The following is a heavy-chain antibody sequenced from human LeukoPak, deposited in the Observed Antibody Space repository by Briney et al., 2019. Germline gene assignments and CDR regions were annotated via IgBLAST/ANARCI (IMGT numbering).Heavy chain of an antibody. CDR2: INPNSGGT. V-gene: IGHV1-2*02. CDR3: ARDHVSAIVVVAATSFDY. CDR1: GYTFTGYY. J-gene: IGHJ4*02. D-gene: IGHD2-15*01. Sequence: ASVKVSCKASGYTFTGYYMHWVRQAPGQGLEWMGWINPNSGGTNYAQKFQGRVTMTRDTSISTAYMELSRLRSDDTAVYYCARDHVSAIVVVAATSFDYWGQGTLVTVSS.